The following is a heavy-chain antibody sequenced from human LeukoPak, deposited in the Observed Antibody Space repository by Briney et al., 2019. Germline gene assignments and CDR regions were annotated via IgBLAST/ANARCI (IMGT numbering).Heavy chain of an antibody. CDR3: ARVGMSSGWYGAYYYYYMDV. V-gene: IGHV4-34*01. Sequence: ASETLSLTCAVYGGSFSGYYWSWIRQPPGKGLEWIGEINHSGSTNYNPSLKSRVTISVDTSKNQFSLKLSSVTAADTAVYYCARVGMSSGWYGAYYYYYMDVWGKGTTVTISS. CDR1: GGSFSGYY. D-gene: IGHD6-19*01. CDR2: INHSGST. J-gene: IGHJ6*03.